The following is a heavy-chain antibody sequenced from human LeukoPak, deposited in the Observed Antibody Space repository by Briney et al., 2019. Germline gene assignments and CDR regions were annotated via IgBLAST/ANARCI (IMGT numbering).Heavy chain of an antibody. CDR1: GFTFSTYW. J-gene: IGHJ4*02. CDR3: ARDAQYGSGSPQNY. CDR2: IKQDGSET. Sequence: AGGSLRLSCAASGFTFSTYWMSWVRQAPGKGLEWVANIKQDGSETHYVDSLRDRLTISRDNAKNSMYLQMNSLRAEDTALYYCARDAQYGSGSPQNYWGQGILVTVSS. V-gene: IGHV3-7*01. D-gene: IGHD3-10*01.